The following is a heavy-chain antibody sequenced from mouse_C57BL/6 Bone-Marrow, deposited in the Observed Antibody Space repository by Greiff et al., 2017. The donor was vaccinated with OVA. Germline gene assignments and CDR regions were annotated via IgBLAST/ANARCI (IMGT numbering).Heavy chain of an antibody. J-gene: IGHJ2*01. D-gene: IGHD2-2*01. CDR2: IYPGGGYT. V-gene: IGHV1-63*01. CDR1: GYTFTNYW. Sequence: VQLQQSGAELVRPGTSVKMSCKASGYTFTNYWIGWAKQRPGHGLEWIGDIYPGGGYTNYHEKFKGKATLTADKSSSTAYMQFSSLTSEDSAIYYCARSKGGYRYYFDYWGQGTTLTVSS. CDR3: ARSKGGYRYYFDY.